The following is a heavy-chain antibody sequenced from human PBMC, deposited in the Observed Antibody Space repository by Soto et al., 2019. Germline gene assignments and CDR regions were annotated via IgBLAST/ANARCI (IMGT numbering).Heavy chain of an antibody. D-gene: IGHD1-26*01. J-gene: IGHJ3*01. CDR2: MNPNSGNT. V-gene: IGHV1-8*01. CDR3: ARGLSAWVEHNAFDV. CDR1: GYTFTSYD. Sequence: QVQLVQSGAEVKKPGASVKVSCKASGYTFTSYDINWVRQATGQGLERMGWMNPNSGNTGYAQKFQGRVTMTSNTSISTAYMELSSLRSEDTAVYFCARGLSAWVEHNAFDVWGQGTVVTVSS.